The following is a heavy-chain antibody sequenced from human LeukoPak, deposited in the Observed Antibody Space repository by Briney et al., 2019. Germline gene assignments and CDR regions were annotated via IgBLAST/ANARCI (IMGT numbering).Heavy chain of an antibody. Sequence: GSLRLSCAASGFTFSSYSMNWVRQAPGKGLEWVSSISSSSSYIYYADSVKGRFTISRDNFKNTVHLQMNSLRVEDTAIYYCVKEGFYWGQGTLVTVSS. CDR1: GFTFSSYS. J-gene: IGHJ4*02. CDR2: ISSSSSYI. CDR3: VKEGFY. V-gene: IGHV3-21*04.